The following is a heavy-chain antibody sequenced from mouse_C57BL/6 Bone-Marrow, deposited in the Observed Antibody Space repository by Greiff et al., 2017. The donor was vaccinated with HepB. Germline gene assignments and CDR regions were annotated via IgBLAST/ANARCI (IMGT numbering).Heavy chain of an antibody. D-gene: IGHD2-4*01. CDR1: GYTFTSYG. CDR2: IYPRSGNT. V-gene: IGHV1-81*01. J-gene: IGHJ2*01. CDR3: AREAPMIKGDY. Sequence: QVQLQQSGAELARPGASVKLSCKASGYTFTSYGISWVKQGTGQGLEWIGEIYPRSGNTYYNEKFKGKATLTADKSSSTAYMELRSLTSEDSAVYFCAREAPMIKGDYWGQGTTLTVSS.